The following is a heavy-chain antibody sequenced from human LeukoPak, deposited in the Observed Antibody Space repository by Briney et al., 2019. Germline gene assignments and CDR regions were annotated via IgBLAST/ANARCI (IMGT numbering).Heavy chain of an antibody. J-gene: IGHJ4*02. CDR1: GGSIGSSSYY. V-gene: IGHV4-39*07. Sequence: PSETLSLTCTVSGGSIGSSSYYWGWIRQPPGKGLEWIGGIYYSGSTYYNPSLKSRVTISVDTSKNQFSLKLSSVTAADTAVYYCARDQGLSGSLDYWGQGTLVTVSS. CDR2: IYYSGST. CDR3: ARDQGLSGSLDY. D-gene: IGHD1-26*01.